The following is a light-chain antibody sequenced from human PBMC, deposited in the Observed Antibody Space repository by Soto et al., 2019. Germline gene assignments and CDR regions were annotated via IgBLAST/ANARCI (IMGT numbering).Light chain of an antibody. CDR3: QQYGTSPYT. J-gene: IGKJ2*01. CDR2: GTS. CDR1: QSVTSTY. Sequence: EIVLTQSPGTLSLSPGERATLSCRASQSVTSTYLAWYQQIPGQAPRLLIYGTSTRATGIPDRFSGSGSGKDFPLTISTLEPEDFAVDYCQQYGTSPYTFGPGTKLEIK. V-gene: IGKV3-20*01.